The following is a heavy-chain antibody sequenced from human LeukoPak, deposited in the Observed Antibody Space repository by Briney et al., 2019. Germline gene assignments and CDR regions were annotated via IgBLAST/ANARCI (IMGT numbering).Heavy chain of an antibody. D-gene: IGHD3-16*01. Sequence: GGSLSLSCAASGFTVSSNYMSWVRQAPGKGLEWVSVIYSGGSTYYADSVKGRFTISRDNSKNTLYLQMNSLRAEDTAVYYCARGGLYIPFDYWGQGTLVTVSS. J-gene: IGHJ4*02. CDR3: ARGGLYIPFDY. CDR1: GFTVSSNY. CDR2: IYSGGST. V-gene: IGHV3-66*02.